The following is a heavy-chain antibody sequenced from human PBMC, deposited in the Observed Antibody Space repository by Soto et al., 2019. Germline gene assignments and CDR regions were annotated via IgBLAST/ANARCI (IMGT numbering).Heavy chain of an antibody. CDR1: GFTVSSNY. J-gene: IGHJ4*02. CDR2: FYTGGGT. Sequence: EVQVVETGGGLIQPGGSLRLSCAASGFTVSSNYMSWVRQAPGTGLEWVSVFYTGGGTYYADSVEGRFTISRDNSKNTLYLQMNSLRAEDTAMYYCASAKGQWLIHYFDYWGQGTLVTVSS. V-gene: IGHV3-53*02. CDR3: ASAKGQWLIHYFDY. D-gene: IGHD5-12*01.